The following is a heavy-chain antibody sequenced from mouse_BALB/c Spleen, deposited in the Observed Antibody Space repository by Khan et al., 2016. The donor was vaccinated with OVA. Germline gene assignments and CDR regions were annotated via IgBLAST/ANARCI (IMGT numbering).Heavy chain of an antibody. V-gene: IGHV5-6*01. CDR1: GFTFSTYG. CDR3: ARLAYYYDSEVFAY. J-gene: IGHJ3*01. Sequence: EVELVESGGDLVKPGGSLKLSCAASGFTFSTYGMSWVRQTPDKRLEWVATISTGGHYTYYPDSVKGRFTISRDNAKKNLYLQMTSLKSEDTAMFYCARLAYYYDSEVFAYWGQGTLVTVSA. D-gene: IGHD1-1*01. CDR2: ISTGGHYT.